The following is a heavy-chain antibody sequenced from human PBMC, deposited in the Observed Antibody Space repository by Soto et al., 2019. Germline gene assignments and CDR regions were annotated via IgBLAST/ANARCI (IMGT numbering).Heavy chain of an antibody. CDR3: ASGGSCYVWFKEF. J-gene: IGHJ4*02. V-gene: IGHV1-69*01. D-gene: IGHD3-10*01. CDR2: IIPIFGTA. Sequence: QEQLVQSGAEVKKPGSSVKVSCKASGGIFSSYAISWVRQAPGQGLEWMGGIIPIFGTANYAQKFQGRVTITADESTNTAYMDLSSLKSEDTAIYYCASGGSCYVWFKEFWGQGTLVTVSS. CDR1: GGIFSSYA.